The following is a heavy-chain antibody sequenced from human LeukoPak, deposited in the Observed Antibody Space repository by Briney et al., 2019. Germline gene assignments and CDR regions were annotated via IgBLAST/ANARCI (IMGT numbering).Heavy chain of an antibody. V-gene: IGHV3-74*01. CDR1: GFQFSSFW. CDR2: IDLSGRGT. D-gene: IGHD1-1*01. Sequence: GGSLRLSCSASGFQFSSFWMHWVRQAPGKGLVWVSRIDLSGRGTTYADSVKGRFTISRDNAKNTLFLQMSGLRAEDTGIYYCARDQRGNWNDTPRYWGQGTLVTVSS. J-gene: IGHJ4*02. CDR3: ARDQRGNWNDTPRY.